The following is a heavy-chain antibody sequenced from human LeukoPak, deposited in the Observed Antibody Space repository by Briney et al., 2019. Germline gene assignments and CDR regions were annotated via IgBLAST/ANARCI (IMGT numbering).Heavy chain of an antibody. CDR1: GGSISSYY. V-gene: IGHV4-59*12. J-gene: IGHJ4*02. CDR3: AREGYSYGIDY. CDR2: IYYSGST. D-gene: IGHD5-18*01. Sequence: PSETLSLTCTVSGGSISSYYWSWIRQPPGKGLEWIGYIYYSGSTNYNPSLKSRVTISVDTSKNQFSLKLSSVTAADTAVYYCAREGYSYGIDYWGQGTPVTVSS.